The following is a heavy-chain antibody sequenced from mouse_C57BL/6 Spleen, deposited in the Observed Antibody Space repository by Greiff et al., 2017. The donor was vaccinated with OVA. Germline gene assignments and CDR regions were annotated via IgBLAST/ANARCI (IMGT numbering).Heavy chain of an antibody. D-gene: IGHD1-1*01. V-gene: IGHV8-8*01. CDR3: ARSHYYGSSYYAMDY. Sequence: QVTLKESGPGILQPSQTLSLTCSFSGFSLSTFGMGVGWIRQPSGKGLEWLAHIWWDDDKYYNPALKSRLTISKDTSKNQVFLKIANVDTADTATYYCARSHYYGSSYYAMDYWGQGTSVTVSS. CDR2: IWWDDDK. CDR1: GFSLSTFGMG. J-gene: IGHJ4*01.